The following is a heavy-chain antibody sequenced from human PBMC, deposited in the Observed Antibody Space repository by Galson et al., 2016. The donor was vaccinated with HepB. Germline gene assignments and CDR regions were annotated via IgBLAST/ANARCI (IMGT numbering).Heavy chain of an antibody. CDR2: TFYRSDWHY. CDR3: ARGGYDSIPV. CDR1: GDSVSSNTAT. Sequence: CAISGDSVSSNTATWNWIRQSPSRGLEWLGRTFYRSDWHYDYAVSVKGRITINPDTSKNQFSLQLNSATPEDTALYYCARGGYDSIPVWGLGTLVTVSS. D-gene: IGHD3-9*01. V-gene: IGHV6-1*01. J-gene: IGHJ4*02.